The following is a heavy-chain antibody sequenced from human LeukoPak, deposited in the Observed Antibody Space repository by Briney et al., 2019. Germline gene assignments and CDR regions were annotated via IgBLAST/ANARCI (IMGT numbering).Heavy chain of an antibody. CDR1: GFTFSSYR. D-gene: IGHD3-10*01. CDR2: ISSSSSYI. J-gene: IGHJ3*02. CDR3: ARMKTYYYASEDAFDI. Sequence: PGGSLRLSCAASGFTFSSYRMNWVRQAPGKGREWVSSISSSSSYIYYADSVKGRFTISRDNAKNSLYLQMNSLRAEDTAVYYCARMKTYYYASEDAFDIWGQGTMVTVSS. V-gene: IGHV3-21*01.